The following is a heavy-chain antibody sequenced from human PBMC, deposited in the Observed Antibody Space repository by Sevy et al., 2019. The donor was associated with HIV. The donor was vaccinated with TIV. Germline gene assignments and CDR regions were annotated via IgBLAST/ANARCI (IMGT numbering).Heavy chain of an antibody. V-gene: IGHV3-21*01. D-gene: IGHD2-15*01. Sequence: GGSLRLSCAASGFTFSSYEMNWVRQAPGKGLEWVSSISFSSNYIYYADSVRGRFTISRDNAKNSLYLHMDSLRDEDTALYYCARDDIVARDYFDFWGQGTLVTVSS. CDR3: ARDDIVARDYFDF. CDR1: GFTFSSYE. CDR2: ISFSSNYI. J-gene: IGHJ4*02.